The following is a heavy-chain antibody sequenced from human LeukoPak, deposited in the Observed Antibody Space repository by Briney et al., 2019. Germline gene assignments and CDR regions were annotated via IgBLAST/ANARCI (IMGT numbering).Heavy chain of an antibody. CDR3: ARGYCSGGSCDGFDY. D-gene: IGHD2-15*01. J-gene: IGHJ4*02. CDR1: GGTFSSYA. V-gene: IGHV1-69*06. CDR2: IIPIFGTA. Sequence: VASVKVSCKASGGTFSSYAISWVRQDPGQGLEWMGGIIPIFGTANYAQKFQGRVTITADKSTSTAYMELSSLRSEDTAVYYCARGYCSGGSCDGFDYWGQGTLVTVSS.